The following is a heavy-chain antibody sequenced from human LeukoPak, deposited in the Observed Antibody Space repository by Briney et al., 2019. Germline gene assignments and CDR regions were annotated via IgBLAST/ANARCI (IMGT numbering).Heavy chain of an antibody. CDR1: GFTLSGSH. D-gene: IGHD2-2*01. J-gene: IGHJ4*02. CDR2: IRRNYET. CDR3: ARQTNSCHDY. V-gene: IGHV3-73*01. Sequence: GGSLKLSCTASGFTLSGSHMHWVRQAPGKGLEWVGHIRRNYETAYGASVKGRFAISRDDSKNMAYLHMNSLRSEDTAFYFCARQTNSCHDYWGQGTLVTVSS.